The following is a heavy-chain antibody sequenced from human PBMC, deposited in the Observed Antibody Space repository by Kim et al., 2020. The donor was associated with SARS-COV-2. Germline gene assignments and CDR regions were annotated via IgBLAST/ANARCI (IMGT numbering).Heavy chain of an antibody. CDR2: ISYDGSNK. D-gene: IGHD3-10*01. Sequence: GGSLRLSCAASGFTFSSYGMHWVRQAPGKGLEWVAVISYDGSNKYYADSVKGRFTISRDNSKNTLYLQMNSLRAEDTAVYYCAKEAITMVRGVIDYWGQGTLVTVSS. V-gene: IGHV3-30*18. CDR1: GFTFSSYG. J-gene: IGHJ4*02. CDR3: AKEAITMVRGVIDY.